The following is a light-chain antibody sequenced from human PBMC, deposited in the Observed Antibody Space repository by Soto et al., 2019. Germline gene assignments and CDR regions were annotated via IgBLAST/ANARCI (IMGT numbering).Light chain of an antibody. CDR2: GAS. V-gene: IGKV3-15*01. Sequence: EIVMTQSPATLSVSPGERATLSCRASQSVDSNLAWYQQKPGQAPRLLIYGASYRAAGIPARFSGSGSGTEFTLNISSLQSEDFAVYYCQQYNNWPRTFGQGTKVEIK. CDR3: QQYNNWPRT. CDR1: QSVDSN. J-gene: IGKJ1*01.